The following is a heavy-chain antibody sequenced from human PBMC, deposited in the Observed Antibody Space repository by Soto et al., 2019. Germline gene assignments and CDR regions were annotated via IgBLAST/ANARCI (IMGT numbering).Heavy chain of an antibody. V-gene: IGHV3-23*01. D-gene: IGHD6-13*01. J-gene: IGHJ4*02. CDR1: GFTFSNYA. CDR2: ISGSGGST. Sequence: EVQLLESGGGLVQPGGSLRPSCAASGFTFSNYAVTWVRQAPGKGLEWVSTISGSGGSTYYADSVKGRFTISRDNSKNTLYRQMNSLRAEDTAVYYCAKDQGSSWYEIDYWGQGTLVTVSS. CDR3: AKDQGSSWYEIDY.